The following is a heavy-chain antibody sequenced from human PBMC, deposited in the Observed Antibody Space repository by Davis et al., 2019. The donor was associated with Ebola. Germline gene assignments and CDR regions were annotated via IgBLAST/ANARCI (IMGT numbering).Heavy chain of an antibody. CDR1: RYTFTSCG. CDR3: ARRDYPAIY. CDR2: ISPYNGNT. Sequence: ASAMISCSASRYTFTSCGLSWVRQAPRQGLEWMGWISPYNGNTNYAQKLQGRVTMTTDTSTSTAYMELRSLRSDDTAVYYCARRDYPAIYWGQGTLVTVSS. D-gene: IGHD4-11*01. J-gene: IGHJ4*02. V-gene: IGHV1-18*04.